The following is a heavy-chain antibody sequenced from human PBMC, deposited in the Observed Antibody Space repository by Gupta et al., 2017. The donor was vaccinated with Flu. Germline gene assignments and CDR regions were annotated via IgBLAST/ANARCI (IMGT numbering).Heavy chain of an antibody. CDR3: AHRPLIAAPSGWGY. J-gene: IGHJ4*02. CDR2: IYWNDDK. Sequence: QITLKESGPTLVKPTQTLTLTCTFSGFSLSTSGVGVGWIRQPPGKALEWLALIYWNDDKRYSPSLKSRLTITKDTSKNQVVLTMTNMDPVDTATYYCAHRPLIAAPSGWGYWGQGTLVTVSS. D-gene: IGHD6-13*01. CDR1: GFSLSTSGVG. V-gene: IGHV2-5*01.